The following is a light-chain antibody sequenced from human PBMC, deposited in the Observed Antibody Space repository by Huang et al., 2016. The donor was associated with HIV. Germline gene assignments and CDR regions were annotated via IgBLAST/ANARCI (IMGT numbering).Light chain of an antibody. CDR3: HQYNKWPPGT. J-gene: IGKJ1*01. CDR2: GAS. Sequence: EIVMTQSPATLSVSPGERATLSCRASQSVDTDLAWYQQKPGPAPRLLIYGASTRATGIPARFSGSGSGTEFTLTISSLQSEDFALYYCHQYNKWPPGTFGQGTKVEIK. CDR1: QSVDTD. V-gene: IGKV3-15*01.